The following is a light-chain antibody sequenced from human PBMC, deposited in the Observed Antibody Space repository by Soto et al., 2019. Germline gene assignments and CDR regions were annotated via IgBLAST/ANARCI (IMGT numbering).Light chain of an antibody. CDR3: QHYYSSPPT. V-gene: IGKV4-1*01. CDR2: WAS. CDR1: QSILYRSNSKNY. J-gene: IGKJ2*01. Sequence: DIVMTQSPDSLAVSLGERATINCKSSQSILYRSNSKNYLAWYQHKLGQPPKLLIYWASTRESGVPDRFSGSGSGTDFTLTISSLQAEDVAVYYCQHYYSSPPTFGPGTKLEIK.